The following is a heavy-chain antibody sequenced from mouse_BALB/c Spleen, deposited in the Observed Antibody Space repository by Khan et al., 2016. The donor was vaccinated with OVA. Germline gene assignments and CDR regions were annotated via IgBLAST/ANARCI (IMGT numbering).Heavy chain of an antibody. CDR2: IAPGSGST. CDR3: ARKRYYFDY. Sequence: DLVEPGASVKLSCKASGYTFTSYWINWIKQRPGQGLEWIGRIAPGSGSTDYNEMFKGKATLTVDTSSSTAYIQFNSLSSEDSAVYFCARKRYYFDYWGQGTTLTVSS. V-gene: IGHV1S41*01. CDR1: GYTFTSYW. J-gene: IGHJ2*01.